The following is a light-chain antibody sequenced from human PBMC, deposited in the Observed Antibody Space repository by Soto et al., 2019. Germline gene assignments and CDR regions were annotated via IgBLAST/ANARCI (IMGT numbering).Light chain of an antibody. CDR3: HSYARSTLV. CDR1: SSEFGTYSV. CDR2: EGT. V-gene: IGLV2-23*01. Sequence: QSALTQSASVSGSPGQSITISCTGTSSEFGTYSVVSWYQQHPGKAPKLLIYEGTKRPSGVSNRFSASESGNTASLTISGIQAEDEAVYYCHSYARSTLVFGGGTQLTVL. J-gene: IGLJ3*02.